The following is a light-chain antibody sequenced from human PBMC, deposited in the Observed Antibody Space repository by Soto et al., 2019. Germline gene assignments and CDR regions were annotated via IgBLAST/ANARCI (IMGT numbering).Light chain of an antibody. CDR1: QSVSSSY. CDR3: HQYGSSPQT. J-gene: IGKJ1*01. CDR2: GAS. Sequence: EIVMTQSPATLSVSPGERATLSCRASQSVSSSYLAWYQQKPGQAPRLLIYGASSRATGIPDRFTGSGSGTDFTLTISRLEPEDLAVFYCHQYGSSPQTFGQGTKVDIK. V-gene: IGKV3-20*01.